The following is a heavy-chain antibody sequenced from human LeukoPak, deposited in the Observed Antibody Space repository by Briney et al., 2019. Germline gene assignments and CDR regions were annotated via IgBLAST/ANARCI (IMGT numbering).Heavy chain of an antibody. CDR3: TRDVRPRGGIDS. CDR2: INPNSGGT. V-gene: IGHV1-2*02. J-gene: IGHJ4*02. CDR1: GYTFTVYY. D-gene: IGHD3-10*01. Sequence: ASVKVSCKASGYTFTVYYMHWVRQAPGQGLERMGWINPNSGGTNYAQKFQGRVTMTRDTSISTAYMELSRLRSDDTALYYCTRDVRPRGGIDSWGQGTLVTVSS.